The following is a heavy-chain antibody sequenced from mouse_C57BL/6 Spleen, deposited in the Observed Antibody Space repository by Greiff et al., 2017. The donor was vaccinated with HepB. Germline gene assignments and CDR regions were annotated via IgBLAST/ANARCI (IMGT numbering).Heavy chain of an antibody. CDR1: GYSFTSYY. CDR3: ARGAAQATWFAY. D-gene: IGHD3-2*02. CDR2: IYPGSGNT. V-gene: IGHV1-66*01. Sequence: VQLVESGPELVKPGASVKISCKASGYSFTSYYIHWVKQRPGQGLEWIGWIYPGSGNTKYNEKFKGKATLTADTSSSTAYMQLSSLTSEDSAVYYCARGAAQATWFAYWGQGTLVTVSA. J-gene: IGHJ3*01.